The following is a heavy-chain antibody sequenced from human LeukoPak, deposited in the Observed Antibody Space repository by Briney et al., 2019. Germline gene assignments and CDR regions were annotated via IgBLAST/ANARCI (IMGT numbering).Heavy chain of an antibody. CDR3: AHSRGGGRYDAFDI. V-gene: IGHV2-70*12. CDR1: GFSLSTSGMC. Sequence: SGPTLVNPTQTLTLTCTFSGFSLSTSGMCVSWIRQPPGKALEWLALIDWDDDKYYSTSLKTRLTISKDTSQNQVVLTMTNMDHVDTAAYYCAHSRGGGRYDAFDIWGQGTMVTVSS. D-gene: IGHD3-10*01. CDR2: IDWDDDK. J-gene: IGHJ3*02.